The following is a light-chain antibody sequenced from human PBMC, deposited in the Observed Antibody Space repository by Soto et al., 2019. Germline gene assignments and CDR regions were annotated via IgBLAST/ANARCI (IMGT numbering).Light chain of an antibody. J-gene: IGKJ5*01. CDR3: QHYKKHPIT. V-gene: IGKV1-5*03. CDR2: SAS. CDR1: ESIGSW. Sequence: DIPMTQSPSTLSANVGDRVTITCRASESIGSWLAWYQEKPGTPPNLLIHSASTSESGVPSRFIGSGSGTEFTLTIDSLQPDDFVTYYCQHYKKHPITFGQGTRLEIK.